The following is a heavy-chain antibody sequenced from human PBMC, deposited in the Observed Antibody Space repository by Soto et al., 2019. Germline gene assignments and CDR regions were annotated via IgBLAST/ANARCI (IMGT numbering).Heavy chain of an antibody. CDR2: VSGSGGIT. V-gene: IGHV3-23*01. D-gene: IGHD3-9*01. J-gene: IGHJ4*02. CDR1: GFIFGSCA. Sequence: GGSLRLSCAASGFIFGSCAMSWVRQAPGKGLEWVSGVSGSGGITYYADSVKGRFTISRDNSKNTVYLEMNSLRAEDTAVYYCAKDRYFDWLTGSYFDYWGQGTLVTVSS. CDR3: AKDRYFDWLTGSYFDY.